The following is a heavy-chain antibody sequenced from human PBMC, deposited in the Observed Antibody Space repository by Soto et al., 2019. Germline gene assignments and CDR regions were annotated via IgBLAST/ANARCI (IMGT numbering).Heavy chain of an antibody. V-gene: IGHV3-30-3*01. CDR1: GFPFSSYP. Sequence: GGSLRLSCAASGFPFSSYPMHWVRQAPGKGLEWVAVISYDGTNKYYADSVKGRFTISRDNSKNTLYLQMNSLRAEDTAVYFCARDQAGDLYYFDYWGQGALVTVSS. J-gene: IGHJ4*02. CDR2: ISYDGTNK. D-gene: IGHD3-3*01. CDR3: ARDQAGDLYYFDY.